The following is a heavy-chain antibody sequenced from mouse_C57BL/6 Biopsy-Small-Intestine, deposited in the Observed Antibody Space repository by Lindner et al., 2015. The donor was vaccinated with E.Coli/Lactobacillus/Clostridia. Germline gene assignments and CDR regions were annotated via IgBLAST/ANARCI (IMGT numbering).Heavy chain of an antibody. V-gene: IGHV1-83*01. Sequence: SVKVSCKVSGYTLTELSMHWVRRAPGKGLEWMGGFDPEDVKTIYAQKFQGRVTMTEDTSTDTAYMELSSLTSEDTAVYYCATSRRTAKYSGDALDIWGQGTMVTVSS. D-gene: IGHD1-3*01. CDR3: ATSRRTAKYSGDALDI. CDR2: FDPEDVKT. CDR1: GYTLTELS. J-gene: IGHJ3*01.